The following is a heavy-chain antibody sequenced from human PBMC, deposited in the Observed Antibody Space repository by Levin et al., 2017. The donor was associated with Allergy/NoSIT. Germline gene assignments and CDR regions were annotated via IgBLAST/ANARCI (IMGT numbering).Heavy chain of an antibody. D-gene: IGHD6-6*01. CDR3: VRDLRDIAARQVLRWFDP. CDR2: IYYSRST. V-gene: IGHV4-59*01. CDR1: GVSISSSY. J-gene: IGHJ5*02. Sequence: SQTLSLTCSGSGVSISSSYWSWIRQPPGKGLEWIGYIYYSRSTNYSPSLKSRVTISVDTSKNQFSLKLSSVTAADTAVYYCVRDLRDIAARQVLRWFDPWGQGTLVTVSS.